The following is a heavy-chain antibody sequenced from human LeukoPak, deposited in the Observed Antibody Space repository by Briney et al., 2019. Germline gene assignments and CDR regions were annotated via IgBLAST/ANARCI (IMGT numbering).Heavy chain of an antibody. CDR1: GGSFSGYY. D-gene: IGHD3-10*01. CDR2: INHSGST. V-gene: IGHV4-34*01. CDR3: ARSAHYYGSGSYPDY. J-gene: IGHJ4*02. Sequence: SETLSLTCAVYGGSFSGYYWSWIRQPPGKGLEWIGEINHSGSTNYNPSLKSRVTISVDTSKNQFSLKLSSVTAADTAVYYSARSAHYYGSGSYPDYWGQGTLVTVSS.